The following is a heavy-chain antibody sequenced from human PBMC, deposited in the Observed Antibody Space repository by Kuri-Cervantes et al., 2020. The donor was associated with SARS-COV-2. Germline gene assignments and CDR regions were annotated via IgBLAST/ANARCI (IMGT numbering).Heavy chain of an antibody. CDR2: IYSGGST. J-gene: IGHJ4*02. CDR1: GFTFSSYS. Sequence: GESLKISCAASGFTFSSYSMNWVRQAPGKGLEWVSVIYSGGSTYYADSVKGRFTISRDNSKNTLYLQMNSLRAEDTAVYYCARELGTGEGFDYWGQGTLVTVSS. V-gene: IGHV3-66*02. D-gene: IGHD7-27*01. CDR3: ARELGTGEGFDY.